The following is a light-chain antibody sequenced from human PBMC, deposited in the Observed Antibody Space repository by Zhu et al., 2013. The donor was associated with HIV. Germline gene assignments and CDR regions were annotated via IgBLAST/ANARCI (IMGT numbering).Light chain of an antibody. J-gene: IGKJ1*01. CDR3: MQGTHWPPWT. CDR1: QSLLHSNGYNY. V-gene: IGKV2-28*01. Sequence: DIVMTQSPLSLPVTPGEPASISCRSSQSLLHSNGYNYLDWYLQKPGQSPQLLIFLGSHRASGIPDRFSGGGSGTDFVLKISRVEAEDVGVYYCMQGTHWPPWTFGQGTKVEIK. CDR2: LGS.